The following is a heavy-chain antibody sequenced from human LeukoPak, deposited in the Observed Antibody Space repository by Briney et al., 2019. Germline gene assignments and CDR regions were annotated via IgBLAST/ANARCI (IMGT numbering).Heavy chain of an antibody. V-gene: IGHV3-23*01. CDR1: GFTFSSYA. CDR2: ISGSGGST. D-gene: IGHD2-15*01. J-gene: IGHJ4*02. CDR3: AKGPRRVVVVAASDY. Sequence: PGGSLRLSCAASGFTFSSYAMSWVRQAPGKGLEWVSAISGSGGSTYYADSVEGRFTISRDNSKNTLYLQMNSLGAEDTAVYYCAKGPRRVVVVAASDYWGQGTLVTVSS.